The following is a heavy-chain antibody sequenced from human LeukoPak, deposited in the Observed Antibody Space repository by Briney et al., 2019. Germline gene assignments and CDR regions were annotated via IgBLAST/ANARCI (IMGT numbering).Heavy chain of an antibody. CDR2: ISYDGTNK. V-gene: IGHV3-30*04. CDR1: KFTFSNCA. Sequence: GRSLRLSCAASKFTFSNCAMHWVRQAPGKGLEWVAVISYDGTNKYYADSVKGRFTISRDNSKNTLCLQMNSLRTEDTALYYCARPSSGYYWGAAFDIWGQGTMVTVSS. D-gene: IGHD3-22*01. J-gene: IGHJ3*02. CDR3: ARPSSGYYWGAAFDI.